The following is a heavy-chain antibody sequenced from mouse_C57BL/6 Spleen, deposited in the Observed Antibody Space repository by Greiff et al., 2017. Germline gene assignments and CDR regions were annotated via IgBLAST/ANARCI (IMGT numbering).Heavy chain of an antibody. CDR3: ARVPYLYAMDY. Sequence: EVHLVESEGGLVQPGSSMKLSCTASGFTFSDYYMAWVRQVPEKGLEWVANINYDGSSTYYLDSLKSRFIISRDNAKNILYLQMSSLKSEDTATYYCARVPYLYAMDYWSQGTSGTVSS. CDR1: GFTFSDYY. CDR2: INYDGSST. D-gene: IGHD6-5*01. V-gene: IGHV5-16*01. J-gene: IGHJ4*01.